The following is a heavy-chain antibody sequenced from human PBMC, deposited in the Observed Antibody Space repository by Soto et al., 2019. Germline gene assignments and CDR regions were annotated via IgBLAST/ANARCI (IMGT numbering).Heavy chain of an antibody. J-gene: IGHJ5*02. D-gene: IGHD2-15*01. CDR1: AVSISNDGYF. CDR3: ARTTPVGYCSGGSCYSSPRFDP. V-gene: IGHV4-31*03. Sequence: SETLSLTCTVSAVSISNDGYFWTWIRQRPGKGLEWIGYIYYSGSTYYNPSLKSRVTISVDTSKNQFSLKLSSVTAADTAVYYCARTTPVGYCSGGSCYSSPRFDPWGQGTLVTVSS. CDR2: IYYSGST.